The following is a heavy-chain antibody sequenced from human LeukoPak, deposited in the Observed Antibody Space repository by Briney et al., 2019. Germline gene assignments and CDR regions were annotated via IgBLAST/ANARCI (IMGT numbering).Heavy chain of an antibody. CDR3: ARDGHDSSGPNDY. V-gene: IGHV1-69*13. CDR1: GGTFSSYA. D-gene: IGHD3-22*01. Sequence: SVKVSCKASGGTFSSYAISWVRQAPGQGLEWMGGIIPIFGTANYAQKFQGRVTITADESTSTAYMELSSLRSEDTAVYYCARDGHDSSGPNDYWGQGTLVTVSS. J-gene: IGHJ4*02. CDR2: IIPIFGTA.